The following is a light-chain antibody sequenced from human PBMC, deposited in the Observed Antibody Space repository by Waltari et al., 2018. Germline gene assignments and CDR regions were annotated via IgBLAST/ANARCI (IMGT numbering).Light chain of an antibody. CDR2: GSS. CDR3: QMYVRLPVT. J-gene: IGKJ1*01. Sequence: VLTQSPGTLSLSPGDGATLSCRASQSVGRSLVWYQQKPGRAPRLLIYGSSTWATGIPDRFTGSGSGTDLSLTISRLEPEDFAVYYCQMYVRLPVTFGQGTKVEI. CDR1: QSVGRS. V-gene: IGKV3-20*01.